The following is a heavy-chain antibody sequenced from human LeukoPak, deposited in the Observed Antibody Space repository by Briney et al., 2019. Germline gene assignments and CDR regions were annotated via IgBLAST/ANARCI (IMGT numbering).Heavy chain of an antibody. V-gene: IGHV4-61*02. D-gene: IGHD4-23*01. CDR1: GGSISSGRYY. Sequence: SQTLSLTCPVSGGSISSGRYYWSWIRQPAGKGLEWIERIYTSGSTNYNPSLKSRVTISVDTSKNQFSLKLSSVTAADTAVYYCARDGGSKPDYGGNYWFDPWGQGTLVTVSS. CDR3: ARDGGSKPDYGGNYWFDP. J-gene: IGHJ5*02. CDR2: IYTSGST.